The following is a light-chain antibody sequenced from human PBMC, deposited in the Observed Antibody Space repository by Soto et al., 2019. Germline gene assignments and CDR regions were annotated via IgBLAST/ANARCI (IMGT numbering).Light chain of an antibody. Sequence: ETVMTQSPATLSVSPGERATLSCRASQSVSSNLAWYQQRPGQPPRLLIYGASTRATGIPARFSGGGSGTEFTLTISSLQSEDFAVYYCQQRSNWPRTFGQGTKVDIK. CDR2: GAS. V-gene: IGKV3-15*01. CDR3: QQRSNWPRT. CDR1: QSVSSN. J-gene: IGKJ1*01.